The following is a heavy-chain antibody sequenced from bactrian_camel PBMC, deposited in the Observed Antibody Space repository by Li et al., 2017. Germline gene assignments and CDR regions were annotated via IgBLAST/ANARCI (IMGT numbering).Heavy chain of an antibody. V-gene: IGHV3-2*01. Sequence: HVQLVESGGGVGQPGGSLRLSCVVNGFTVSSVDMYWVRQAPGKGLEWVSSIYSDGRHTYYADSVKGRFTISRDNAKNTLYLQMNSLKPEDTAVYYCATAGESGTWSDSFAYWGQGTQVTVS. J-gene: IGHJ6*01. CDR2: IYSDGRHT. D-gene: IGHD2*01. CDR3: ATAGESGTWSDSFAY. CDR1: GFTVSSVD.